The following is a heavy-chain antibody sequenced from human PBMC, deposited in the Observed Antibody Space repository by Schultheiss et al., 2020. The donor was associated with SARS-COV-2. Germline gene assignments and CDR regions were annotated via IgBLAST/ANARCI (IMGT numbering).Heavy chain of an antibody. CDR2: ISGSGGST. V-gene: IGHV3-23*01. D-gene: IGHD4-17*01. Sequence: GGSLRLSCAASGFTFSSYAMSWVRQAPGKGLEWVSAISGSGGSTYYADSVKGRFTISRDNAKNSLYLQMNSLRAEDTAVYYCAVERGRYYGDYGFDYWGQGTLVTVSS. CDR3: AVERGRYYGDYGFDY. CDR1: GFTFSSYA. J-gene: IGHJ4*02.